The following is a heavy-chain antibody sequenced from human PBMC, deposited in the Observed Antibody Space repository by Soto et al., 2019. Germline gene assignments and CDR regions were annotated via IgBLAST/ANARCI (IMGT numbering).Heavy chain of an antibody. D-gene: IGHD5-18*01. CDR2: ISGSGGST. J-gene: IGHJ4*02. CDR1: GLTFSSYA. Sequence: GSLRLSCAASGLTFSSYAMIWFRQAPGKGLEWVSAISGSGGSTYYADSVKGRFTISRDNSKNTLYLQMNSLRAEDTAVYYCAKDRKVDTAMGPFDYWGQGTLLTVSS. CDR3: AKDRKVDTAMGPFDY. V-gene: IGHV3-23*01.